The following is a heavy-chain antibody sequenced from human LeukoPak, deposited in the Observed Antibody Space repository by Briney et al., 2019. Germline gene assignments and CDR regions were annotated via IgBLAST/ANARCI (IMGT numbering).Heavy chain of an antibody. CDR3: ARDVLEMARGGSTLATGLFDY. V-gene: IGHV4-38-2*02. J-gene: IGHJ4*02. CDR2: IYHSGST. Sequence: PSETLSLTCTVSGYSISSGYYWGWIRQPPGKGLEWIGSIYHSGSTYYNPSLKSRVTISVDTSKNQFSLKLSSVTAADTAVYYCARDVLEMARGGSTLATGLFDYWGQGTLVTVSS. CDR1: GYSISSGYY. D-gene: IGHD5-24*01.